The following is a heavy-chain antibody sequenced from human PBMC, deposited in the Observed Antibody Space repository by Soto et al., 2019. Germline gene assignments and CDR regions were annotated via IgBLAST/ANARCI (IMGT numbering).Heavy chain of an antibody. CDR1: AFTFGCYR. V-gene: IGHV3-30*18. D-gene: IGHD6-13*01. CDR3: AKDPFRIAAAGSYNWFDP. Sequence: ALRLSCAASAFTFGCYRRHWVRQAPGREQEWVAVISYNGSNKNYADSVKGRFTISRDNSKNTLYLQMNSLRAEDTAVYYCAKDPFRIAAAGSYNWFDPWGQGTPVTVSS. CDR2: ISYNGSNK. J-gene: IGHJ5*02.